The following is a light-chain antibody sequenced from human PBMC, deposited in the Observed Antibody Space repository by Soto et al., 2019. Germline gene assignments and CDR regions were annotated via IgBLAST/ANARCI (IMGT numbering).Light chain of an antibody. J-gene: IGLJ3*02. CDR2: GNS. V-gene: IGLV1-40*01. CDR1: SSNIGAGYD. Sequence: QSALTQPRSVSGSPGESVTISCSGSSSNIGAGYDVHWYQQLPGTAPKLLIYGNSNRPSGVPDRFSGSKSGTSASLAITGLQAEDEADYYCQSYDSSLSGCVFGGGTKLTVL. CDR3: QSYDSSLSGCV.